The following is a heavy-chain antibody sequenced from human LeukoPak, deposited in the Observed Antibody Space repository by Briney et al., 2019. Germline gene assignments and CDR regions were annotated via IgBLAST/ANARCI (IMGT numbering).Heavy chain of an antibody. CDR1: GFTFSDYY. CDR2: ISSSGSTI. V-gene: IGHV3-11*04. D-gene: IGHD3-22*01. Sequence: GGSPRLSCAASGFTFSDYYMSWIRQAPGKGLEWVSYISSSGSTIYYADSVKGRFTISRDNAKNSLYLQMNSLGAEDTAVYYCARETYYYDSSGYYYYYYMDVWGKGTTVTVSS. J-gene: IGHJ6*03. CDR3: ARETYYYDSSGYYYYYYMDV.